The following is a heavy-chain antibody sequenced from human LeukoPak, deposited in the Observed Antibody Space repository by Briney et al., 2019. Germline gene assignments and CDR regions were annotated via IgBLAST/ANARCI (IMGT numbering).Heavy chain of an antibody. CDR3: ARGSRGGWFDP. J-gene: IGHJ5*02. Sequence: SETLSLTCTVSGASISSDQWTWIRQPPGKGLEWIGNIYYSGSAKYNPSLNSRVTMSVDTSKNQFSLKLSSVTAADTAVYYCARGSRGGWFDPWGQGTLVTVSS. CDR2: IYYSGSA. V-gene: IGHV4-59*08. D-gene: IGHD2-15*01. CDR1: GASISSDQ.